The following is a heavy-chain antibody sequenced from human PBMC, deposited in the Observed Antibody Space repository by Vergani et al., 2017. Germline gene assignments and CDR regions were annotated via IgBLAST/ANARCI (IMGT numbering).Heavy chain of an antibody. V-gene: IGHV3-23*04. CDR2: ISGSGGFT. Sequence: VNLVGSGGGVVQPGRSLRLSCAASGFTFTNFAMTWVRQAPGEGLEWVSGISGSGGFTYYADSVKGRFTISRDNSKNTMFLQMNNLRAEDTAVYYCARDLLPGTLLLLAYWGQGTLISVSS. CDR1: GFTFTNFA. D-gene: IGHD1-7*01. J-gene: IGHJ4*02. CDR3: ARDLLPGTLLLLAY.